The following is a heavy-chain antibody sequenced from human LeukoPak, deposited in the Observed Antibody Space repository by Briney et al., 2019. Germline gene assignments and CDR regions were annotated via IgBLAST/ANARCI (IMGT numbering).Heavy chain of an antibody. D-gene: IGHD6-6*01. Sequence: GGSLRLSCAASGFTFNDYYISWIRQAPGKGLEWVSYISGSGSTIYYADSVKGRFTISRDNAKNSLYLQMNSLRVEDTAVYYCARDLGSIAARPVNAFDIWGQGTMVTVSS. CDR3: ARDLGSIAARPVNAFDI. J-gene: IGHJ3*02. CDR2: ISGSGSTI. CDR1: GFTFNDYY. V-gene: IGHV3-11*04.